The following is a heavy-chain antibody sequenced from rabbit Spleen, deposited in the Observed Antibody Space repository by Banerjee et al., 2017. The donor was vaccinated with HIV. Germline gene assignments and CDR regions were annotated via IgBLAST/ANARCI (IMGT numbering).Heavy chain of an antibody. V-gene: IGHV1S45*01. J-gene: IGHJ4*01. CDR2: INTATGKD. D-gene: IGHD1-1*01. CDR1: GFSFSDRDV. CDR3: ARDLVGVIGWNFYL. Sequence: QEQLEESGGGLVKPEGSLTLTCKASGFSFSDRDVMCWVRQAPGKGLEWIACINTATGKDVYASWAKGRFTISRTSSTTVTLRMTSLTAADTATYFCARDLVGVIGWNFYLWGQGTLVTVS.